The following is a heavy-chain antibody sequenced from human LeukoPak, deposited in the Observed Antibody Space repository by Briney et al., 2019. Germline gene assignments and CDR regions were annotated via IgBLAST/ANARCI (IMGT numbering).Heavy chain of an antibody. D-gene: IGHD3-10*01. V-gene: IGHV3-7*01. CDR3: ARDRVTMVRSLGYFDY. CDR1: GFTFSSYW. CDR2: IKQDGSEK. Sequence: GGSLRLSCAASGFTFSSYWMSWVRQAPGKGLEWVANIKQDGSEKYYVDSVKGRFTISRDNAKNSLYLQMNSLRAEDTAVYYCARDRVTMVRSLGYFDYWGQGTLVTVSS. J-gene: IGHJ4*02.